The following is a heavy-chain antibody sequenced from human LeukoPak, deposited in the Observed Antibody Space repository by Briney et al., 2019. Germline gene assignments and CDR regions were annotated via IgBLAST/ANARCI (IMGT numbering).Heavy chain of an antibody. CDR2: IRYDGSNK. V-gene: IGHV3-30*02. Sequence: GGSLRLSCAASGFTFSSYGMHWVRQAPGKGLEWVAFIRYDGSNKYYADSVKGRFTISRDNSKNTLYLQMNSLRAEDTAVYYCAKDLAVAGCSDYWGQGTLVTVSS. CDR1: GFTFSSYG. CDR3: AKDLAVAGCSDY. J-gene: IGHJ4*02. D-gene: IGHD6-19*01.